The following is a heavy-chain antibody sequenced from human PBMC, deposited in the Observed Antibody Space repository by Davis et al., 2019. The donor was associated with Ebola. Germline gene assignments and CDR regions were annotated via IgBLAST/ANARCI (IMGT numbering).Heavy chain of an antibody. Sequence: GESLKISCKGSGYSFTSYWIGWVRQMPGKGLEWMGIIYPGDSDTRYSPSFQGQVTISADKSISTAYLQWSSLKASDTAMYYCARFKGDYGWYYGMDVWGQGTTVTVSS. D-gene: IGHD4/OR15-4a*01. CDR3: ARFKGDYGWYYGMDV. V-gene: IGHV5-51*01. CDR2: IYPGDSDT. J-gene: IGHJ6*02. CDR1: GYSFTSYW.